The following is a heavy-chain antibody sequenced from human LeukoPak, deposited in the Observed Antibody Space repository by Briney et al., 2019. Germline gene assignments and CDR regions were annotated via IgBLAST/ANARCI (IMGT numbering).Heavy chain of an antibody. CDR2: ISGSGGST. Sequence: GGSLRLSCAASGFTFSSYAMSWVRQAPGKELEWVSAISGSGGSTYYADSVKGRFTISRDNSKNTLYLQMNSLRAEDTAVYYCANYYGSGRYGMDVWGQGTTVTVSS. CDR1: GFTFSSYA. D-gene: IGHD3-10*01. J-gene: IGHJ6*02. V-gene: IGHV3-23*01. CDR3: ANYYGSGRYGMDV.